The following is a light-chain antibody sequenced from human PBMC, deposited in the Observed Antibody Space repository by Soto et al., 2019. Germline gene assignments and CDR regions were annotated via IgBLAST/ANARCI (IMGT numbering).Light chain of an antibody. CDR2: DAS. Sequence: DIQMTQSPSSLSSSVVDTVTVTCRASQSVSGWLAWYQQKPGEAPKLLIYDASALPRGVPSRFSGSGSGTKFTLTIASLQPDYFATYYCQQYETFSGTFGPGTKVDIK. CDR1: QSVSGW. CDR3: QQYETFSGT. J-gene: IGKJ1*01. V-gene: IGKV1-5*01.